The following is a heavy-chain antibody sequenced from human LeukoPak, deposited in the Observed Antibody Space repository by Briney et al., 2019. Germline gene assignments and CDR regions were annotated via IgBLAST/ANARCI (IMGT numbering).Heavy chain of an antibody. D-gene: IGHD3-10*01. CDR2: IYPGDSDT. CDR1: GSIFTSYW. J-gene: IGHJ4*02. V-gene: IGHV5-51*01. Sequence: PGASLKISCQGSGSIFTSYWIGGARQLPGKGLEWVGIIYPGDSDTRYSPSFQGQVTISADKSISTAYLQWSSLKASDTAMYCCARVRGSSKGDFDYWGQGTLVTVSS. CDR3: ARVRGSSKGDFDY.